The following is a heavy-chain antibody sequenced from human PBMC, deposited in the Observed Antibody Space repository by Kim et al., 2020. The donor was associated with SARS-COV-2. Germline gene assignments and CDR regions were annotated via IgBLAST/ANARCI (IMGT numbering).Heavy chain of an antibody. Sequence: SETLSLTCTVSGGSISSSSYYWGWIRQPPGKGLEWIGSIYYSGSTYYNPSLKSRVTISVDTSKNQFSLKMSSVTAADTAVYYCAMGGFYDSYGMDVWGQGTTVTVSS. CDR2: IYYSGST. J-gene: IGHJ6*02. V-gene: IGHV4-39*01. CDR3: AMGGFYDSYGMDV. CDR1: GGSISSSSYY. D-gene: IGHD3-16*01.